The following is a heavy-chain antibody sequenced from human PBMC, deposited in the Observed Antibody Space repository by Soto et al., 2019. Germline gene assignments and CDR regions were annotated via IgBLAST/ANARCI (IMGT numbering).Heavy chain of an antibody. CDR3: ARAQNGSPHFGY. Sequence: PSETLSLTCTVSGATIRSYYWSWIRQPPGKGLEWIGSSYYSGSTNYNPSIKSRVTISVDTSKNQFSLKLTSVTAADTSVYYWARAQNGSPHFGYWGQGTLVTVSS. V-gene: IGHV4-59*01. D-gene: IGHD1-26*01. J-gene: IGHJ4*02. CDR1: GATIRSYY. CDR2: SYYSGST.